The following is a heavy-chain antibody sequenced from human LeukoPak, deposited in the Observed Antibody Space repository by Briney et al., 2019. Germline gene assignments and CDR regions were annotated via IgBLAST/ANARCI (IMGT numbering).Heavy chain of an antibody. V-gene: IGHV3-15*01. Sequence: GGSLRLSCAASGFTFSSYAMSWVRQAPGKGLEWVGRIKSKTDGGTTDYAAPVKGRFTISRDDSKNTLYLQMNSLKTEDTAVYYCTTDTQYYYDSSGYPRDDAFDIWGQGTMVTVSS. J-gene: IGHJ3*02. CDR2: IKSKTDGGTT. CDR1: GFTFSSYA. D-gene: IGHD3-22*01. CDR3: TTDTQYYYDSSGYPRDDAFDI.